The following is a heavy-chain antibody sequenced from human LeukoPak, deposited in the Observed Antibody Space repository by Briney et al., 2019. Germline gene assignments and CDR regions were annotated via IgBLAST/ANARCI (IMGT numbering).Heavy chain of an antibody. D-gene: IGHD3-10*01. CDR1: GGSFSGYY. V-gene: IGHV4-34*01. CDR3: ARGGTEVNYYGYLQRARYYFDY. CDR2: INHSRST. J-gene: IGHJ4*02. Sequence: SETLSLTCAVYGGSFSGYYWSWIRQPPGKGLEWIGEINHSRSTNYNPSLKSRVTISVDTSKNQFSLKLSSVTAADTAVYYCARGGTEVNYYGYLQRARYYFDYWGQGTLVTASS.